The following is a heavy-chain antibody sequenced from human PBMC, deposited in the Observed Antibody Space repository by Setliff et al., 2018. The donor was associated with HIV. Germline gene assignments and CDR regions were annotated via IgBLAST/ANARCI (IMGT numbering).Heavy chain of an antibody. J-gene: IGHJ5*02. Sequence: SETLSLTCAVSGYSISSGYYWGWIRQPPGKGLEYIGSIYYSGSTYYNPSLKSRVTISVDTSKNQFSLKLSSVTAADTAVYYCARLPGTTSPHVGWFDPWGQGTLVTVSS. D-gene: IGHD1-7*01. CDR1: GYSISSGYY. CDR2: IYYSGST. V-gene: IGHV4-38-2*01. CDR3: ARLPGTTSPHVGWFDP.